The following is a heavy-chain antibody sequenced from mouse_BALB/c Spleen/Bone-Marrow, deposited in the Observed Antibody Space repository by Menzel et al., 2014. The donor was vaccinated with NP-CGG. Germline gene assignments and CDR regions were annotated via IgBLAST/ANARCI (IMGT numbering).Heavy chain of an antibody. V-gene: IGHV1S81*02. CDR2: IDPSNGRT. J-gene: IGHJ1*01. CDR3: ARSTTVVVRYWYFDV. D-gene: IGHD1-1*01. CDR1: GYTFTSYW. Sequence: QVQLQQSGAELVKPGASVKLSCKASGYTFTSYWMHWVKQRPGQGLEWIEEIDPSNGRTNYNEKFKNKATLTVDKSSSTAYMQLSSLTSEDSAVYYCARSTTVVVRYWYFDVWGAGTTVTVSS.